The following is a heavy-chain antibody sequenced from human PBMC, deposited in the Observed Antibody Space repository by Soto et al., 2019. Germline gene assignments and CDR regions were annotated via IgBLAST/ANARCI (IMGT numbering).Heavy chain of an antibody. CDR3: AREMLESSGYYAPFDY. D-gene: IGHD3-22*01. V-gene: IGHV1-69*01. J-gene: IGHJ4*02. CDR1: GGTFSSYA. Sequence: QVQLVQSGAEVKKPGSSVKVSCMASGGTFSSYAISWVRQAPGQGLEWMGGIIPIFGTANYAQKFQGRVTITADESTSTAYMEMSSLRSVDTAVYYCAREMLESSGYYAPFDYWGQGTLVTVSS. CDR2: IIPIFGTA.